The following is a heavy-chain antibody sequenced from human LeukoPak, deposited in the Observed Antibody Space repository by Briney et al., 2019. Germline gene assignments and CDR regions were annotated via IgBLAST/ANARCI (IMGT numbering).Heavy chain of an antibody. Sequence: GGPLRLSCAASGFTLSSYWMTWVRQAPGKGLEWVANIKQDGSEKYYVDSVKGRFTISRDNAKNSLYLQMNSLRAEDTAVYYCARDLSSSWFAYWGQGTLVTVSS. CDR1: GFTLSSYW. D-gene: IGHD6-13*01. J-gene: IGHJ4*02. CDR2: IKQDGSEK. CDR3: ARDLSSSWFAY. V-gene: IGHV3-7*04.